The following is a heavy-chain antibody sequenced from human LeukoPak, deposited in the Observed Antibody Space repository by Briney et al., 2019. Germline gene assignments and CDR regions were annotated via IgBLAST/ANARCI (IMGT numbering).Heavy chain of an antibody. V-gene: IGHV3-66*01. CDR1: GFTVTSNY. CDR2: IYSGDNT. Sequence: GGSLRLSCAASGFTVTSNYMSWVRQAPGTGLEWVSVIYSGDNTYYADSVKGRFTISRDNSKNTLYLQMRSLRAEDTAVYYCARGYSSSWYGGADNYFDYWGQGTVVSVSS. CDR3: ARGYSSSWYGGADNYFDY. D-gene: IGHD6-13*01. J-gene: IGHJ4*02.